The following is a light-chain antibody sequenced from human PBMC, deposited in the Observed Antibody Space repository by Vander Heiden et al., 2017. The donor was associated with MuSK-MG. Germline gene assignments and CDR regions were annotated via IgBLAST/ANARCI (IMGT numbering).Light chain of an antibody. V-gene: IGKV3-15*01. Sequence: ETLMTQSPATLSLSPGERAILSCRASQIVAHNLAWYHQKPGHSPRLLSYGVSTRATGTPARFTGSGSGTEFTLTISSLQPEDVGVFYCQDYNNWPLTFGPGTKVDLK. CDR1: QIVAHN. J-gene: IGKJ3*01. CDR3: QDYNNWPLT. CDR2: GVS.